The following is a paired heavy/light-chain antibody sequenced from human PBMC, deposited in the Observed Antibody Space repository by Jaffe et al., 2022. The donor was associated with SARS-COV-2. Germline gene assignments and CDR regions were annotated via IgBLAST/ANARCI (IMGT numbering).Heavy chain of an antibody. D-gene: IGHD2-2*01. CDR3: TRGGLEVPAGMVRKYFFGMDV. J-gene: IGHJ6*02. CDR1: GGSFTDYD. V-gene: IGHV4-34*01. CDR2: ISHDGNA. Sequence: QVQLQQWGAGLLKPSETLSLTCAVYGGSFTDYDWTWIRQPPGKGLEWIGEISHDGNANYNPSLESRVTISIDTSKNHFSMNLSSVTAADTAIYYCTRGGLEVPAGMVRKYFFGMDVWGQGTTVTVSS.
Light chain of an antibody. J-gene: IGKJ1*01. V-gene: IGKV3-20*01. CDR2: GAS. Sequence: EIVLTQSPGTLSLSPGERATLSCRASQSVNSNSLVWYQQKPGQAPRLLIFGASNRATGIPVRFSGSGSGTDFTLTISRLEPEDFAVYYCQQYGSSPRTFGQGTKVEIK. CDR1: QSVNSNS. CDR3: QQYGSSPRT.